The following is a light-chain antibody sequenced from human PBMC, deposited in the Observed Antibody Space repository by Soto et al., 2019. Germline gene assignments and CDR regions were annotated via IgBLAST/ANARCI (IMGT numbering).Light chain of an antibody. CDR3: QQYYSAPFT. Sequence: DIVLTQSPDSLAVSLGERATINCKSSQSVLYSSNNKNYLAWYQQKPGQPPKLLISWASTRESGVPDRFSGSGSRTDFTLTVSRLQAEDMAVYYCQQYYSAPFTFGGGTKVEIK. V-gene: IGKV4-1*01. CDR2: WAS. J-gene: IGKJ4*01. CDR1: QSVLYSSNNKNY.